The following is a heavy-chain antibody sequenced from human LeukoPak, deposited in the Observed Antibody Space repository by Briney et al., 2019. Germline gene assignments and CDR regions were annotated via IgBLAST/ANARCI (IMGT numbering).Heavy chain of an antibody. CDR1: GFTFSSHA. CDR3: AKEIRPNDH. J-gene: IGHJ4*02. V-gene: IGHV3-23*01. Sequence: SGGSLRLPCAASGFTFSSHAMTWVRQAPGKGLQWVSSISINADDTHYADSVRGRFTISRDNSKKTLFLQMNSLRVDDTAIYYCAKEIRPNDHWGQGTLVIVSS. D-gene: IGHD3-16*01. CDR2: ISINADDT.